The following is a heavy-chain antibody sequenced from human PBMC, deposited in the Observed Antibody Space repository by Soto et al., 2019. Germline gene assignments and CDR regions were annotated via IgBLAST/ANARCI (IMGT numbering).Heavy chain of an antibody. D-gene: IGHD2-15*01. J-gene: IGHJ6*02. CDR3: ARDDCSGGSCYGYYYYYGMDV. Sequence: ASVKVSCKASGYTFTSYGIIWVRQAPGQGLEWMGWISAYNGNTNYAQKLQGRVTMTTDTSTSTAYMELRSLRSDDTAVYYCARDDCSGGSCYGYYYYYGMDVWGQGTTVTVSS. V-gene: IGHV1-18*01. CDR2: ISAYNGNT. CDR1: GYTFTSYG.